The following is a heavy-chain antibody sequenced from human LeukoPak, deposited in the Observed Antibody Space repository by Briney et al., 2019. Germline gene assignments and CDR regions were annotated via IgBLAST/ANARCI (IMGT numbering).Heavy chain of an antibody. CDR1: GGSLSSYY. D-gene: IGHD2-2*01. CDR2: IYYSGST. CDR3: ARGRTSFDP. Sequence: PSETLSLTCTVSGGSLSSYYWSWIRQPPGKGLEWIGYIYYSGSTNYNPSLKSRVTISVDTSKNQFSLKLSSVTAADTAVYYCARGRTSFDPWGQGTLVTVSS. J-gene: IGHJ5*02. V-gene: IGHV4-59*01.